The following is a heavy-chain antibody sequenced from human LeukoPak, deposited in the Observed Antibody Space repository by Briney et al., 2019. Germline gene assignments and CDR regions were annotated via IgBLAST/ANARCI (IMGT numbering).Heavy chain of an antibody. CDR2: INWNGVGT. CDR1: GFTFADYG. CDR3: ARGDIDTRTGDY. J-gene: IGHJ4*02. Sequence: GGSLRLSCVASGFTFADYGMIWVRQAPEKGLEWVSSINWNGVGTNYADSVKGRFTISRDNAKNSLYLQMSSLTAEDTALYYCARGDIDTRTGDYWGQGTLVTVPS. V-gene: IGHV3-20*04. D-gene: IGHD1-14*01.